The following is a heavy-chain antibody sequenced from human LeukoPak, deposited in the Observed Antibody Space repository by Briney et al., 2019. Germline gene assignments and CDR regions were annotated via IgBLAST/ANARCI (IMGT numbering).Heavy chain of an antibody. J-gene: IGHJ6*02. CDR3: ARDLVAAREDYHYYGSDV. V-gene: IGHV3-66*02. CDR2: IYSAGST. D-gene: IGHD2-15*01. Sequence: GGSLRLSCAAPGFTVSSSYISWVRQAPGKGLKWVSVIYSAGSTYYADSVKGRFTISRDNSKNTLYLQLNSLRPEDTAVYYCARDLVAAREDYHYYGSDVWGQGTTVTVS. CDR1: GFTVSSSY.